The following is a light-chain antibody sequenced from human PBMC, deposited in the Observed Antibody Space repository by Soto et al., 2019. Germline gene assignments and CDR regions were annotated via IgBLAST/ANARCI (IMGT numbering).Light chain of an antibody. CDR3: QQYFSARLT. CDR2: RAS. V-gene: IGKV4-1*01. CDR1: QSILNSSNNKIH. Sequence: DFVMTQSPDSLAVSLGERATINCKSSQSILNSSNNKIHLAWYQQKPGQPPKLIIYRASTREPGVPDRFSGSGSETDFPLTISSLQAEDVATYYCQQYFSARLTFGGGTKVEI. J-gene: IGKJ4*01.